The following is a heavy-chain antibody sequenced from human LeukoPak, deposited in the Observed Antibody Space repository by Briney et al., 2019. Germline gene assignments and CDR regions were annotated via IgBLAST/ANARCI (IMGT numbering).Heavy chain of an antibody. CDR2: IIPIFGTA. D-gene: IGHD3-3*01. CDR3: ARGHVVRFLEWSFYYYGMDV. CDR1: GGTFSSYA. Sequence: SVKVSCKASGGTFSSYAISWVRQAPGQGLEWMGGIIPIFGTANYAQKFQGRVTITADESTSTAYMELSSLRSEDTAVYYCARGHVVRFLEWSFYYYGMDVWGQGTTVTVSS. J-gene: IGHJ6*02. V-gene: IGHV1-69*13.